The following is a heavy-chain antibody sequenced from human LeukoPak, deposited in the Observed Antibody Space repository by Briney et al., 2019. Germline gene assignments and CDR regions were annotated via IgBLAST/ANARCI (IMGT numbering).Heavy chain of an antibody. Sequence: GRSLRLSCAASGFTFSSYGMHWVRQAPGKGLEWVAVIWYDGSNKYYADSVKGRFTISRDNSKNTLYLQMNSLRAEDAAVYYCARGTVVTVYFDYWGQGTLVTVSS. CDR1: GFTFSSYG. CDR2: IWYDGSNK. V-gene: IGHV3-33*01. D-gene: IGHD4-23*01. J-gene: IGHJ4*02. CDR3: ARGTVVTVYFDY.